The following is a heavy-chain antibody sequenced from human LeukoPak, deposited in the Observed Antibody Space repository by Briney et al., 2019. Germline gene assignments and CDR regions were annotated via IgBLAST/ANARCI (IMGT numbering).Heavy chain of an antibody. V-gene: IGHV1-8*03. J-gene: IGHJ4*02. D-gene: IGHD2/OR15-2a*01. CDR3: ATNTPPLRF. CDR1: GYTFSIYD. Sequence: ASVKVSCKASGYTFSIYDINWVRQATGQGLEWMGWMNPNSGITGYAQKFQGRVTITSDTSINTAYMELSSLRSDDTAVYYCATNTPPLRFWGQGTLVTVSS. CDR2: MNPNSGIT.